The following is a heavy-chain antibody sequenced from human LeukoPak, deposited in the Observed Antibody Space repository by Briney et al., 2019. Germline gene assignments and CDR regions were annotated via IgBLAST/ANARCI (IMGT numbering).Heavy chain of an antibody. Sequence: RASVNVSCKASGYTFTSYAIHWVRQAPGQRLEWMGWISAGNGNTKYSQNFQGRVTFISNTSATTAFMELSSLRSEDAAVYYCARDSGSGSNDYWGQGTLVTVSS. CDR3: ARDSGSGSNDY. V-gene: IGHV1-3*01. D-gene: IGHD1-26*01. CDR2: ISAGNGNT. J-gene: IGHJ4*02. CDR1: GYTFTSYA.